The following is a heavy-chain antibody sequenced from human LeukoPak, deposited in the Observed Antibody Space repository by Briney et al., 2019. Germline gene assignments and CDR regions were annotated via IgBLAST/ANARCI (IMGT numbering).Heavy chain of an antibody. J-gene: IGHJ3*01. D-gene: IGHD5-24*01. V-gene: IGHV4-4*07. Sequence: TPSETLPHPYSVSGVSIIIYFWSWIRQPAGKGLERIGRIYTSGSTNHNPSLKRRVTISADKAKNQFSLKMGSVTAADTAVYYGARDLEMAMWGQ. CDR3: ARDLEMAM. CDR1: GVSIIIYF. CDR2: IYTSGST.